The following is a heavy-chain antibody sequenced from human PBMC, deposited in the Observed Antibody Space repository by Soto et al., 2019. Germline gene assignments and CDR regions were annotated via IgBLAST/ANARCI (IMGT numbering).Heavy chain of an antibody. J-gene: IGHJ6*02. CDR3: ALVDTAFYRTYGMDV. CDR1: GFTFSSYG. CDR2: ISYDGSNK. D-gene: IGHD5-18*01. Sequence: PGGSLRLSCAASGFTFSSYGMHWVRQAPGKGLEWVAVISYDGSNKYYADSVKGRFTISRDNSKNTLYLQMNSLRAEDTAVYYRALVDTAFYRTYGMDVWGQGTTVTVSS. V-gene: IGHV3-30*03.